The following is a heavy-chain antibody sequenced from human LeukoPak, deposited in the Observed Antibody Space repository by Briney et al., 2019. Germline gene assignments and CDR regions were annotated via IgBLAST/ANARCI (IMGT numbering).Heavy chain of an antibody. CDR1: GFTFRNYA. Sequence: PGGSLRLSCAASGFTFRNYAMAWFRQAPGKGLVWVSAISGSGANRYFADSVKGRFTISRDNSRNALYLQMNSLRAEDTAVYFCARQVGPDYWGQGTLVTVSS. V-gene: IGHV3-23*01. J-gene: IGHJ4*02. CDR2: ISGSGANR. CDR3: ARQVGPDY.